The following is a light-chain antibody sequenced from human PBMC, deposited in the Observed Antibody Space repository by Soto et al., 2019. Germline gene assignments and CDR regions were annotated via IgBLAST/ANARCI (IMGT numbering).Light chain of an antibody. Sequence: EIVVTQSPGTLSLSPGERATLSCRASQSVTISYLAWYQQKPGQAPRLLIYSASSRATGIPDRFSGSGSGTDFTLTISRLEPEDFAVYYCQQYGSSPPLSFGGGTKVEIK. J-gene: IGKJ4*01. V-gene: IGKV3-20*01. CDR3: QQYGSSPPLS. CDR2: SAS. CDR1: QSVTISY.